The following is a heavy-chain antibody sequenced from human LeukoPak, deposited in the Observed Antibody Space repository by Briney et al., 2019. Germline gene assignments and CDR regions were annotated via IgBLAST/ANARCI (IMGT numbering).Heavy chain of an antibody. CDR3: DPHDSSSQF. Sequence: GRSLRLSCATSGFTFRSYGMHWVRQAPGTGLEWVAFISSDGRNKYYADSVQGRFTVSRDNSKNTLYLQMNSLKNEDTAVYYCDPHDSSSQFWGQGTLVTVSS. D-gene: IGHD6-6*01. CDR2: ISSDGRNK. CDR1: GFTFRSYG. J-gene: IGHJ4*02. V-gene: IGHV3-30*04.